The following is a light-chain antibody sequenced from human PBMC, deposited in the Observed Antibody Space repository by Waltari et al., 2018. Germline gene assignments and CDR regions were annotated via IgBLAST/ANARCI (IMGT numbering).Light chain of an antibody. V-gene: IGLV3-1*01. CDR3: QVWDSSTDVV. CDR2: EDN. J-gene: IGLJ2*01. Sequence: SYDLTQPPSVSVSPGQTASITCSGDKLGQKYVFWYRQKTGQSPVLVMYEDNRRPSGIPERVSGSNSGNTATLTISETQVMDDAYYYCQVWDSSTDVVFGGGTKLTVI. CDR1: KLGQKY.